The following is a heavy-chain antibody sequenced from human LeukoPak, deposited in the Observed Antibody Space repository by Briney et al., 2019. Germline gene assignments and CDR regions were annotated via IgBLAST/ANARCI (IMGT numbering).Heavy chain of an antibody. CDR3: ARAVGFTYGYGY. J-gene: IGHJ4*02. CDR1: GFTLSDSY. V-gene: IGHV3-11*01. D-gene: IGHD5-18*01. CDR2: ISSRGDTI. Sequence: GGSLRLSCAGSGFTLSDSYMSWIRQAPRKGLECISYISSRGDTIYYADSVKGRFTISRDNAKNSLYLQMNNLRAEDTAVYYCARAVGFTYGYGYWGQGTLVTVSS.